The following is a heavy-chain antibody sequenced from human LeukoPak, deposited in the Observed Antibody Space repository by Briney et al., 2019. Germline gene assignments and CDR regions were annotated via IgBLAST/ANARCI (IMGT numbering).Heavy chain of an antibody. V-gene: IGHV3-13*04. Sequence: GGSLTLSCAACGFTFSPYDMHWVRHTTGKGLEWVSAIYTAGGTYYRDSVKGRFTISRENDKNSFYLQMNSLRAGDTAVYYCAREGFCGGDCPGYFDLWGRGTLVTVSS. CDR1: GFTFSPYD. CDR2: IYTAGGT. D-gene: IGHD2-21*02. CDR3: AREGFCGGDCPGYFDL. J-gene: IGHJ2*01.